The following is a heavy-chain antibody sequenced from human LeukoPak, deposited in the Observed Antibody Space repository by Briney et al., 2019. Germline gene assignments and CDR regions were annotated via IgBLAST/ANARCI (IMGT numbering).Heavy chain of an antibody. V-gene: IGHV3-33*01. CDR1: GFTFSSYG. CDR3: AGDLVRGVIIYYFDY. D-gene: IGHD3-10*01. Sequence: PGGSLRLSCAASGFTFSSYGMHWVRQAPGKGLEWVAVIWYDGSNKYYADSVKGRFTISRDNSKNTLYLQMNSLRAEDTAVYYCAGDLVRGVIIYYFDYWGQGTLVTVSS. J-gene: IGHJ4*02. CDR2: IWYDGSNK.